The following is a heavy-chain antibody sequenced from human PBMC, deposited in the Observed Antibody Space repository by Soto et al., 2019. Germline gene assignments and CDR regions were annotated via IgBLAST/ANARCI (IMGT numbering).Heavy chain of an antibody. Sequence: PLETLSVTSSVAGGSVSSGSYYWSWIRQPPGKGLEWIGFIYYSGSTNYNPSLKSRVTISVDTSKNQFPLKLSSVTAADTAVYYCARVLREYYNGSGSYVSPLDYWGPGTLVTVPQ. CDR3: ARVLREYYNGSGSYVSPLDY. D-gene: IGHD3-10*01. CDR2: IYYSGST. V-gene: IGHV4-61*01. J-gene: IGHJ4*02. CDR1: GGSVSSGSYY.